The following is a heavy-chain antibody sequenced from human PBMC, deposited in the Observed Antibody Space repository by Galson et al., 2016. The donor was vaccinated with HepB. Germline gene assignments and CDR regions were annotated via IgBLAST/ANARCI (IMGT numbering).Heavy chain of an antibody. J-gene: IGHJ5*02. V-gene: IGHV4-59*01. CDR1: GGSISDYF. Sequence: SETLSLTCTASGGSISDYFWSWIRQTPGKGLEWIGYIYHSGSTNYNPSLKSRATISVDTSKKQFSLKMSSVTAADTAVYYCARGPLIELLAGGKENYFDPWGQGTLVTVSS. D-gene: IGHD6-13*01. CDR3: ARGPLIELLAGGKENYFDP. CDR2: IYHSGST.